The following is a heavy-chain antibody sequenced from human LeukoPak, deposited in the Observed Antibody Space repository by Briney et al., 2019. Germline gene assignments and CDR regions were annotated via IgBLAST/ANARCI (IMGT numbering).Heavy chain of an antibody. D-gene: IGHD3-10*01. CDR3: ARDNELLWFGSFDY. Sequence: ASVKVSGKASGYTFTSYAMNWVRQAPGQGLEWMGWINTNTGNPTYAQDFTGRFVFSLDTSVSTAYLQISSLKAEDTAVYYCARDNELLWFGSFDYWGQGTLVTVSS. V-gene: IGHV7-4-1*02. CDR2: INTNTGNP. J-gene: IGHJ4*02. CDR1: GYTFTSYA.